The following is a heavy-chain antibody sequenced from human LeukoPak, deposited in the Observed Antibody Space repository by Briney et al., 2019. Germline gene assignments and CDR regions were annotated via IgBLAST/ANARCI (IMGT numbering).Heavy chain of an antibody. Sequence: SETLSLTCAVYGGSFSGYYWSWIRQPPGKGLEWIGEINHSGSTNYNPSPKSRVTISVDTSKNQFSLKLSSVTAADTAVYYCARNERYNWNRYFQHWGQGTLVTVSS. CDR3: ARNERYNWNRYFQH. J-gene: IGHJ1*01. CDR2: INHSGST. V-gene: IGHV4-34*01. D-gene: IGHD1-1*01. CDR1: GGSFSGYY.